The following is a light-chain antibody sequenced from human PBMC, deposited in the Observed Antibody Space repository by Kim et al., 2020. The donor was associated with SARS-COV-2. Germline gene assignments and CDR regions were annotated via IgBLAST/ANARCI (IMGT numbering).Light chain of an antibody. CDR1: QGISSW. CDR3: QQYHNYPRT. V-gene: IGKV1D-16*01. CDR2: AAS. Sequence: DIQMTQSPRSLSASVGDRVTITCRASQGISSWLAWYQQKPQKAPKPLIYAASSLQSGVPSRFTGSGSGTDFTLTITSLQPEDFATYYCQQYHNYPRTFGQGTKVEIK. J-gene: IGKJ1*01.